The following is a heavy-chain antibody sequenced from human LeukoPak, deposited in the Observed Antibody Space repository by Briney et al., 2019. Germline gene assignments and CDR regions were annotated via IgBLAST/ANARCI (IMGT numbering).Heavy chain of an antibody. Sequence: SETLSLTCTVSGGSISSYYWSWIRQPPGKGLEWIGYIYYSGSTNYNPSLKSRVTISVDTSKNQFSLKLSSVTAADTAVYYCARGSLGDYPYWGQGTLVTVSS. D-gene: IGHD4-17*01. CDR2: IYYSGST. CDR1: GGSISSYY. J-gene: IGHJ4*02. CDR3: ARGSLGDYPY. V-gene: IGHV4-59*01.